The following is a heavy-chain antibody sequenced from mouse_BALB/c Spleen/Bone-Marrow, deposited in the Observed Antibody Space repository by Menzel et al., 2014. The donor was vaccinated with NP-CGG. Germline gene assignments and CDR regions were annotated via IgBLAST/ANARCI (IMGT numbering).Heavy chain of an antibody. CDR2: ISSGSSTI. D-gene: IGHD4-1*01. J-gene: IGHJ2*01. CDR1: GFTFSSFG. Sequence: EVKVVDSGGGLVQPGGSRKLSCAASGFTFSSFGMHWVRQAPEKGLEWVAYISSGSSTIYYADTVKGRFTISRDNPKNTLFLQMTSLRSEDTAMYYCATGTRDYWGQGTTLTVSS. V-gene: IGHV5-17*02. CDR3: ATGTRDY.